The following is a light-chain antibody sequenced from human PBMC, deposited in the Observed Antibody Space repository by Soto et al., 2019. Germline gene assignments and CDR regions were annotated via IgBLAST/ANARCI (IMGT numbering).Light chain of an antibody. CDR2: GNS. CDR1: SSNIGAGYD. Sequence: QSVLTQPPSVSGAPGQRVTISCTGSSSNIGAGYDVHWYQQLPGTAPKLLIYGNSNRPSGVPDRFSGSKSGTSASLGITGLQAEDEADYYCQSYDSSLSFYVFGTGTKLTVL. J-gene: IGLJ1*01. CDR3: QSYDSSLSFYV. V-gene: IGLV1-40*01.